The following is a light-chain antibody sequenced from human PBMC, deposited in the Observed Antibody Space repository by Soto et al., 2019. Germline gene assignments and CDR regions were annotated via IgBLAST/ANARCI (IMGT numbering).Light chain of an antibody. CDR2: DAS. J-gene: IGKJ4*02. V-gene: IGKV3-11*01. Sequence: EIVLTQSPATLSLSPGERATLSCRASQSVSSYFAWYQQKPGQAPRLLIYDASNRATGIPARFSGSGSGTDLTLTISSLEPEDFAVYYCQQRSNWPGFGGGTKVEIK. CDR1: QSVSSY. CDR3: QQRSNWPG.